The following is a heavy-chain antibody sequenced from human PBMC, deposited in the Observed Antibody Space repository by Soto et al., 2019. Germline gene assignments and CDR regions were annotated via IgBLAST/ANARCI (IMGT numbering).Heavy chain of an antibody. J-gene: IGHJ4*02. Sequence: PSETLSLTCAVYGGSFSGYYWSWIRQPPGKGLEWIGEINHSGSTNYNPSLKSRVTISVDTSKNQFSLKLSSVTAADTAVYYCARRGRIAAAGFDYWGQGTLVTV. V-gene: IGHV4-34*01. D-gene: IGHD6-13*01. CDR2: INHSGST. CDR1: GGSFSGYY. CDR3: ARRGRIAAAGFDY.